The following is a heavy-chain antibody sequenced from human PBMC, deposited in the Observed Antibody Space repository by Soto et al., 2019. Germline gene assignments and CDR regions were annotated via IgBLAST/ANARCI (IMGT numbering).Heavy chain of an antibody. V-gene: IGHV4-34*01. Sequence: QVQLQQWGAGLLKPSETLSLRCVVYGGSSSNYHWNWIRQPPGKGLEWVGEINHSGRPSYNPSLKSRVTMSVDTSKNQLSLRLSSVTAADTAVYFCARGLKPYGDYDAFDIWGRGTMVTVSS. CDR2: INHSGRP. J-gene: IGHJ3*02. CDR3: ARGLKPYGDYDAFDI. CDR1: GGSSSNYH. D-gene: IGHD4-17*01.